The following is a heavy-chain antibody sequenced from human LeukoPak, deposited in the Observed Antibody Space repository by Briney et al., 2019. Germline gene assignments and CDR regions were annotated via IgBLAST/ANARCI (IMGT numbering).Heavy chain of an antibody. Sequence: ASVKVSCKASGGTFSSYAISWVRQAPGQGLEWMGGIIPIFGTANYAQKFQGRVTITADKSTSTAYMELSSLRSEDTAVYYCARAPVYCSSTSCSTFRLFDYWGQGTLVTVSS. CDR2: IIPIFGTA. J-gene: IGHJ4*02. V-gene: IGHV1-69*06. CDR3: ARAPVYCSSTSCSTFRLFDY. CDR1: GGTFSSYA. D-gene: IGHD2-2*02.